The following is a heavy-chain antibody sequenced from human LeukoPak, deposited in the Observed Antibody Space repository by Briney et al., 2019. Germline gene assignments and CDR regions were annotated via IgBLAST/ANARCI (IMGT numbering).Heavy chain of an antibody. D-gene: IGHD3-10*01. CDR1: GYSISSGYY. J-gene: IGHJ4*02. Sequence: SETLSLTCTVSGYSISSGYYWGWIRQPPGKGLEWIGSIYHSGSTYYNPSLKSRVTISVDTSRNQFSLKLNSVTAADTAVYYCARWFGESRYHFDYWGQGALVTVSS. V-gene: IGHV4-38-2*02. CDR3: ARWFGESRYHFDY. CDR2: IYHSGST.